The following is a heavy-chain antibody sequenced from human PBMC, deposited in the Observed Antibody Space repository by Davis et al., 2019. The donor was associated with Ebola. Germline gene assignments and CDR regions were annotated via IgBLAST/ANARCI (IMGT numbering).Heavy chain of an antibody. D-gene: IGHD6-13*01. Sequence: GESLKISCKGSGYNLISYWIGWVRQMPGKGLEWMGIIYPGDSDTRYRPSFQDQVTISADKSINTAYLQWSSLKASDTAIYYCAGAKYSNSWPDAFDIWGQGTLVTVSS. V-gene: IGHV5-51*01. CDR1: GYNLISYW. CDR2: IYPGDSDT. J-gene: IGHJ3*02. CDR3: AGAKYSNSWPDAFDI.